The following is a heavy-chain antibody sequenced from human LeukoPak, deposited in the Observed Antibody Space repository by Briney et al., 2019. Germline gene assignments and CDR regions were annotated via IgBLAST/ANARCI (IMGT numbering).Heavy chain of an antibody. V-gene: IGHV4-59*01. Sequence: SETLSLTCTVSGGSIGSYYSSWIRQPPGKGLEWIGYIYYSGSTNYNPSLKSRVTISVDTSKNQFSLKLSSVTAADTAVYYCARSSSSGDFDYWGQGTLVTVSS. J-gene: IGHJ4*02. CDR1: GGSIGSYY. CDR3: ARSSSSGDFDY. CDR2: IYYSGST. D-gene: IGHD6-13*01.